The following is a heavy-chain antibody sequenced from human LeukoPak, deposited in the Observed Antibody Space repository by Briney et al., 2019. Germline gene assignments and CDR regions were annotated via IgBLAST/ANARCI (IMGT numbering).Heavy chain of an antibody. V-gene: IGHV3-11*01. CDR3: ARRGYCSSTSCSPFDC. Sequence: PGGSLRLSCAASGFTFSDYYMSWIRQAPGKGLEWVSYISSSGSTIYYADSVKGRLTISRDNAKNSLYLQMNSLRAEDTAVYYCARRGYCSSTSCSPFDCWGQGTLVTVSS. D-gene: IGHD2-2*01. CDR2: ISSSGSTI. CDR1: GFTFSDYY. J-gene: IGHJ4*02.